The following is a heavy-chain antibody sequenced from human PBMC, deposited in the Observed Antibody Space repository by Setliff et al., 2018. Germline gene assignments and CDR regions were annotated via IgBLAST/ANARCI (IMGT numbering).Heavy chain of an antibody. CDR3: ARDRGGASTRNH. CDR2: ISPSSSHI. D-gene: IGHD1-26*01. CDR1: GFTFRDYT. J-gene: IGHJ4*02. V-gene: IGHV3-21*04. Sequence: SLRLSCAASGFTFRDYTMSWVRQAPGTGLEWVSSISPSSSHIYYADSAEGRFTISRDNPKNSLYLQMSSLRAEDTAIYYCARDRGGASTRNHWGQGTLVTVSS.